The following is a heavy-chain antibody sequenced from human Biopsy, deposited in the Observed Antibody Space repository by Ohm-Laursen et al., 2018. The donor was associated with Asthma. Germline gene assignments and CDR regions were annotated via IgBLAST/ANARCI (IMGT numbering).Heavy chain of an antibody. V-gene: IGHV3-23*01. J-gene: IGHJ4*02. Sequence: GSLRLSCAASGFTFSSYALSWVRQAPGKGPEWVSGISGDAQRIYYEDSVKGRFTISRDNSKNTIYLQLNSLRAEDTAVYYCAKDWKSLYVQYFFEYWGQGTLVTVSS. CDR3: AKDWKSLYVQYFFEY. CDR2: ISGDAQRI. D-gene: IGHD5/OR15-5a*01. CDR1: GFTFSSYA.